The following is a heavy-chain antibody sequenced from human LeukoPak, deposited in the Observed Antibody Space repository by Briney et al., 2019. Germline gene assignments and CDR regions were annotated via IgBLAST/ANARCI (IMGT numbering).Heavy chain of an antibody. V-gene: IGHV3-74*03. CDR2: INGDGTST. CDR1: GFTFSTYW. Sequence: QAGGSLRLSCAASGFTFSTYWMHWVRQAPGKGLLWVSRINGDGTSTKYADSVKGRFTISRDNAKNSLYLQMNSLRAEDTAVYYCARNGGNSDFDYWGQGTLVTVSS. CDR3: ARNGGNSDFDY. D-gene: IGHD4-23*01. J-gene: IGHJ4*02.